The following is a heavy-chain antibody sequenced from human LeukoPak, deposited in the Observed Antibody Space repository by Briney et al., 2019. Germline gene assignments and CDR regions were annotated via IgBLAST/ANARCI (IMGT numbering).Heavy chain of an antibody. CDR2: IYYSGST. D-gene: IGHD3-3*01. CDR1: GGSISSSSYY. J-gene: IGHJ3*02. V-gene: IGHV4-39*01. CDR3: ARRDYDFWSGCAFDI. Sequence: SQTLSLTCTVSGGSISSSSYYWGWIRQPPGKGLEWIGSIYYSGSTYYNPSLKSRVTISVDTSKNQFSLKLSSVTAADTAVYYCARRDYDFWSGCAFDIWGQGTMVTVSS.